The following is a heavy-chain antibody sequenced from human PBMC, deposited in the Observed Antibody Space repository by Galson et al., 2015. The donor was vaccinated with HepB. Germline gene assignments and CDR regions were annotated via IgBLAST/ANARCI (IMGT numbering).Heavy chain of an antibody. CDR3: ARVGPNNWFDP. J-gene: IGHJ5*02. Sequence: LTCTVSGAYIGSGTFSWSWIRQHPGKGLEWIGYIYSSGGTYYSPSLKSRVTISLDTSNNQFSLRLSSVTAADTAVYYCARVGPNNWFDPWGQGTLVTVSS. CDR1: GAYIGSGTFS. CDR2: IYSSGGT. V-gene: IGHV4-31*03.